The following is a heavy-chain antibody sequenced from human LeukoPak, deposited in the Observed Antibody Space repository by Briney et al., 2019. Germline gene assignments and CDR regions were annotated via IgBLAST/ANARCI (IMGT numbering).Heavy chain of an antibody. V-gene: IGHV3-21*01. Sequence: GGSLRLSCAASGFTFSSYSMNWVRQAPGKGLEWVSSISSSSSYIYYADSVKGRFTISRDNAKNSLYLQMNSLRAEDTAVYYCARDATEWEPYAFDIWGQGTMVTVSS. CDR3: ARDATEWEPYAFDI. CDR2: ISSSSSYI. D-gene: IGHD1-26*01. J-gene: IGHJ3*02. CDR1: GFTFSSYS.